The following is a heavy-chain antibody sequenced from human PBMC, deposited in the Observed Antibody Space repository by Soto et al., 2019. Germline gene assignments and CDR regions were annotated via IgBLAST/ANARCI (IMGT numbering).Heavy chain of an antibody. CDR2: ISYDGSNK. D-gene: IGHD2-2*01. CDR1: GFTFSSYG. Sequence: GGSLRLSCAASGFTFSSYGMHWVRQAPGKGLEWVAVISYDGSNKYYADSVKGQFTISRDNSKNTLYLQMNSLRAEDTAVYYCAKEAVVVPAAISHWFDPWGQGTLVTVSS. V-gene: IGHV3-30*18. CDR3: AKEAVVVPAAISHWFDP. J-gene: IGHJ5*02.